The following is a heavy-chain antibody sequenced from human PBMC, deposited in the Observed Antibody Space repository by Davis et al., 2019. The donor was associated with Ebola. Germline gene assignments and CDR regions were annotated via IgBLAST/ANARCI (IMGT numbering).Heavy chain of an antibody. J-gene: IGHJ4*02. D-gene: IGHD5-18*01. CDR1: GFTFSTYA. Sequence: GESLKISCAASGFTFSTYAMSWVRQAPGKGLEWVSVIYSGGSTYYADSVKGRFTISSDNSKNKLYLEMNSLRAEDTAVYYCARSYGENYFDYWGQGTLVIVSS. V-gene: IGHV3-66*01. CDR3: ARSYGENYFDY. CDR2: IYSGGST.